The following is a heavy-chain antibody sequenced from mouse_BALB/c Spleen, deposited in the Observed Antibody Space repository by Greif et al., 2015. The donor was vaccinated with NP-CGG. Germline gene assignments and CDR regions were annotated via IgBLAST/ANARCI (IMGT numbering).Heavy chain of an antibody. J-gene: IGHJ2*01. D-gene: IGHD2-12*01. V-gene: IGHV7-3*02. Sequence: EVQVVESGGGLVQPGGSLRLSCATSGFTFTDYYMSWVRQPPGKALEWLGFIRNKANGYTAEYSASVKGRFTISRDNSQSILYLQMNTLRAEDSATYYCARVRGYFDYWGQGTTLTVSS. CDR3: ARVRGYFDY. CDR2: IRNKANGYTA. CDR1: GFTFTDYY.